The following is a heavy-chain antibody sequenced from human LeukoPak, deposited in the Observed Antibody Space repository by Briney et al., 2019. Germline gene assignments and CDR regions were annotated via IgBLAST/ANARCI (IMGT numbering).Heavy chain of an antibody. Sequence: GGSLRLSCVVSGFTFSSYGMHWVRQAPGKGLEWVAFMTYDGSKRPYADSVKGRFTISRDNPKNTLYLQMDGLRPEDTAVYYCAKNRRIFGRTLQRHYMDVWGKGTTVAVSS. CDR2: MTYDGSKR. J-gene: IGHJ6*03. CDR1: GFTFSSYG. D-gene: IGHD3-3*01. V-gene: IGHV3-30*02. CDR3: AKNRRIFGRTLQRHYMDV.